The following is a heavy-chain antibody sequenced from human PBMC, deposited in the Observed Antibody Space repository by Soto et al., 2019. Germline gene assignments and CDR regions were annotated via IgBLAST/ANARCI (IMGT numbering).Heavy chain of an antibody. J-gene: IGHJ4*02. CDR1: EFTFSSYS. D-gene: IGHD5-12*01. V-gene: IGHV3-48*02. Sequence: EVQLVESGGGLVQPGGSLRLSCAASEFTFSSYSMNWVRQAPGKGLEWVSYISSSSNTIHYADSVKGRFTISRDNAKNPLYLQMNSLRDEDTAVYFCARDTKPDGYNFDYWGQGTLVTVSS. CDR2: ISSSSNTI. CDR3: ARDTKPDGYNFDY.